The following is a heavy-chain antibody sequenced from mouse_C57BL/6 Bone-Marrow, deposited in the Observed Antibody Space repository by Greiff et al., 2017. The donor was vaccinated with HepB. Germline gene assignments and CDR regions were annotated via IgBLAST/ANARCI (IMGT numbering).Heavy chain of an antibody. CDR1: GFNIKNTY. CDR2: IDPANGNT. J-gene: IGHJ3*01. V-gene: IGHV14-3*01. CDR3: GRMGPIYYGYGESWFAY. Sequence: EVQLQQSVAELVRPGASVKLSCTASGFNIKNTYMHWVKQRPEQGLEWIGRIDPANGNTKYAPKFKGKATITADTSSNTAYLQLSSLTSEDTAIYYCGRMGPIYYGYGESWFAYWGQGTLVTVSA. D-gene: IGHD2-2*01.